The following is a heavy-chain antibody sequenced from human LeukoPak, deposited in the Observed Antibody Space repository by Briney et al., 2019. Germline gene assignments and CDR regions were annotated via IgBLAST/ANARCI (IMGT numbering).Heavy chain of an antibody. D-gene: IGHD2-15*01. Sequence: SETLSLTCAVYGGSFSGYYWSWIRQPPGKGLEWIGEINHSGSTNYNPSLKSRVTISVDTSKNQFSLKLSSVTAADTAVYYCARSAVVVAATPYYYYGMDVWGQGTTVTVSS. J-gene: IGHJ6*02. CDR1: GGSFSGYY. V-gene: IGHV4-34*01. CDR2: INHSGST. CDR3: ARSAVVVAATPYYYYGMDV.